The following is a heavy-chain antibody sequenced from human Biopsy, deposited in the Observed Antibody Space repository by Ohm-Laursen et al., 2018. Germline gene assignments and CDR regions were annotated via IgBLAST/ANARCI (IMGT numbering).Heavy chain of an antibody. CDR2: IFYSANT. J-gene: IGHJ6*02. D-gene: IGHD3-22*01. Sequence: TLSLTCSVSGVSINGGRYYWNWIRHHPGKGLEWIGNIFYSANTYYNPSLKSRFTISVDTSKNQFSLKLSSVTAADTAVYYCARDRGGYNYYYAMDVWGQGTTVTVSS. CDR1: GVSINGGRYY. CDR3: ARDRGGYNYYYAMDV. V-gene: IGHV4-31*03.